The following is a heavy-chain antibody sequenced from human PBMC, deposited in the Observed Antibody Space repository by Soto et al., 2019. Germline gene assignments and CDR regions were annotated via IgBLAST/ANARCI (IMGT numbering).Heavy chain of an antibody. V-gene: IGHV3-21*01. Sequence: GGSLRLSCAASGFTFSSYSMNWVRQDPGKGLEWVSSISSSSSYIYYADSVKGRFTISRDNAKNSLYLQMNSLRAEDTAVYYCASDGGYYYGMDVWGQGTTVTVSS. CDR1: GFTFSSYS. J-gene: IGHJ6*02. CDR3: ASDGGYYYGMDV. D-gene: IGHD3-16*01. CDR2: ISSSSSYI.